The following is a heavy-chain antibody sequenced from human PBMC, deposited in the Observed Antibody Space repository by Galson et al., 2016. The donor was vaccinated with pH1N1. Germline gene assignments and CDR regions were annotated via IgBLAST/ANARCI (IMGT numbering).Heavy chain of an antibody. Sequence: QSGAEVKKPGESVKISCKGSGYSFSTSWIGWVRQMPGKGLEWMGIIYPRDSDTHYSPSFQGQVTISADNSISTAYLQWSSLQASDTAMFFCARLAGSGYKPRDFDLWGRGTLVSVSS. V-gene: IGHV5-51*01. D-gene: IGHD5-12*01. CDR1: GYSFSTSW. CDR3: ARLAGSGYKPRDFDL. CDR2: IYPRDSDT. J-gene: IGHJ2*01.